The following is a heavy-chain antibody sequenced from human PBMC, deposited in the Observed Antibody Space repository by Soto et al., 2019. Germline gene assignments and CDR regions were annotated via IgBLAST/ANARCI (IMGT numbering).Heavy chain of an antibody. CDR2: LSWNSRSI. Sequence: EVQLVESGGGLVQPGTSLRLSCAASGFTFDDYAMHWVRQAPGKGLEWVSGLSWNSRSIGYADSVRGRFTISRDNAKNSLYLQMNSLREEDTALYYCAKDLAVSGTKGPIDGAFDIWGRGTMVTVSS. V-gene: IGHV3-9*01. J-gene: IGHJ3*02. CDR3: AKDLAVSGTKGPIDGAFDI. CDR1: GFTFDDYA. D-gene: IGHD1-1*01.